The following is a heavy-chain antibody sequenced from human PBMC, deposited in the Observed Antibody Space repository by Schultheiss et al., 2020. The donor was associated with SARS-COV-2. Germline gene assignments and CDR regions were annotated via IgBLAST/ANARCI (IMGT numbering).Heavy chain of an antibody. D-gene: IGHD3-3*01. Sequence: ASVKVSCKASGYTFTNYDINWVRQAAGQGLEWMGWMNPDSGNTGYAQKFQGRVSMTRDTSISTAYMELSSLRSEDTAVYYCAREGGEWVYHWFDPWGQGTQVTVSS. CDR3: AREGGEWVYHWFDP. CDR2: MNPDSGNT. V-gene: IGHV1-8*01. CDR1: GYTFTNYD. J-gene: IGHJ5*02.